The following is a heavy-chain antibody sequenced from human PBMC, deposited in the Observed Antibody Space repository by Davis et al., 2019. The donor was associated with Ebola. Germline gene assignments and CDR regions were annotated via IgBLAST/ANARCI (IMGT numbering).Heavy chain of an antibody. J-gene: IGHJ6*02. CDR3: ARGGYSSSWYPYYYYGMDV. CDR1: GGTFSSYA. Sequence: SVKVSCKASGGTFSSYAISWVRQAPGQGLEWMGGIIPIFDTANYAQKFQGRVTISADESTSTAYMELNSLRSEDTAVYYCARGGYSSSWYPYYYYGMDVWGQGTTVTVSS. V-gene: IGHV1-69*13. D-gene: IGHD6-13*01. CDR2: IIPIFDTA.